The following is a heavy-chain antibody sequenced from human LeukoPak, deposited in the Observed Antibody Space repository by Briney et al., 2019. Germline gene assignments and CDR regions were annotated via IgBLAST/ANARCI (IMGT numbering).Heavy chain of an antibody. V-gene: IGHV3-30*18. CDR2: ISDDGTTT. CDR3: AKDQGRGWFGGFDI. D-gene: IGHD3-16*01. J-gene: IGHJ3*02. Sequence: GRSLRLSCEASGFTFSYYGIHWVRQAPDKGLEWVAVISDDGTTTFYADSVKGRITISRDNSKNTLYLQMNSLRADDTAVYYCAKDQGRGWFGGFDIWGQGTMVPVSS. CDR1: GFTFSYYG.